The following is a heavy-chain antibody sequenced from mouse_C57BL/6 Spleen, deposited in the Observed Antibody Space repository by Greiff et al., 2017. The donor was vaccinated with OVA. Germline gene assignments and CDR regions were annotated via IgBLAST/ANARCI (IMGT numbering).Heavy chain of an antibody. CDR3: AVDGYYVFMDY. D-gene: IGHD2-3*01. CDR2: ISYDGSN. J-gene: IGHJ4*01. Sequence: EVQVVESGPGLVKPSQSLSLTCSVTGYSITSGYYWNWIRQFPGNKLEWMGYISYDGSNNYNPSLKNRISITRDTSKNQFFLKLNSVTTEDTATYYCAVDGYYVFMDYWGQGTSVTVSS. V-gene: IGHV3-6*01. CDR1: GYSITSGYY.